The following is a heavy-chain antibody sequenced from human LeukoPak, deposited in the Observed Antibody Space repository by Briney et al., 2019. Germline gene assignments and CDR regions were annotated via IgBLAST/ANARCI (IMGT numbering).Heavy chain of an antibody. Sequence: SETLSLTCTVSGGSISGYYWTWIRQPPGKGLEWIGYIYYSGSTNYNPSLKSRVTISIDTSKNQFSLKLSSVTAADTAVYYCARLVGGYSYGFWFDPWGQGTLVTVSS. D-gene: IGHD5-18*01. V-gene: IGHV4-59*08. J-gene: IGHJ5*02. CDR1: GGSISGYY. CDR2: IYYSGST. CDR3: ARLVGGYSYGFWFDP.